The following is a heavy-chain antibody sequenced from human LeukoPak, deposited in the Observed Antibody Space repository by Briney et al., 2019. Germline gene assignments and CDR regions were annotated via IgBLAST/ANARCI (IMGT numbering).Heavy chain of an antibody. CDR2: MNPNSGNT. CDR1: GYTFTSYD. D-gene: IGHD6-13*01. CDR3: ASLDRHSSSWYNYYYGMDV. J-gene: IGHJ6*02. Sequence: ASVKVSCKASGYTFTSYDINWVRQATGQGPEWMGWMNPNSGNTGYAQKFQGRVTMTANTSISTAYMELSSLRSEDTAVYYCASLDRHSSSWYNYYYGMDVWGQGTTVTVSS. V-gene: IGHV1-8*01.